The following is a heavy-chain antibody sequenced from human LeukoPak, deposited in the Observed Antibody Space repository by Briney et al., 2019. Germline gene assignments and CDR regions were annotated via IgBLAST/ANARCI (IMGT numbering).Heavy chain of an antibody. CDR1: GYTFTSYA. D-gene: IGHD6-6*01. J-gene: IGHJ6*04. CDR3: ARELTAALDV. Sequence: ASVKVSCKASGYTFTSYAMHWVRQAPGQRLEWMGWINAGNGNTKYSQEFQGRVTITRNTSISTAYMELSSLRSEDTAVYYCARELTAALDVWGKGTTVTVSS. CDR2: INAGNGNT. V-gene: IGHV1-3*03.